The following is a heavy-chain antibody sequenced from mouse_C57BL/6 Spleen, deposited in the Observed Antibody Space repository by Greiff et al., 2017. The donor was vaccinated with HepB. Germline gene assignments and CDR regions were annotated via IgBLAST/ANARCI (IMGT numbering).Heavy chain of an antibody. D-gene: IGHD6-5*01. CDR1: GYTFTSYW. J-gene: IGHJ4*01. V-gene: IGHV1-69*01. Sequence: VQLQQPGAELVMPGASVKLSCKASGYTFTSYWMHWVKQRPGQGLEWIGEIDPSDSYTNYNQKFKGKSTLTVDKSSSTAYMQLSSLTSEDSAVYYCARKAYDLYAMDYWGQGTSVTVSS. CDR3: ARKAYDLYAMDY. CDR2: IDPSDSYT.